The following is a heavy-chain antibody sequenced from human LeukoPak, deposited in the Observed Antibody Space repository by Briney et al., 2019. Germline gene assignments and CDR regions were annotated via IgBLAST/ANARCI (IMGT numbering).Heavy chain of an antibody. CDR3: ARGRGYYDSSGHLDY. CDR2: INPNSGGT. V-gene: IGHV1-2*02. J-gene: IGHJ4*01. Sequence: ASVKVSCKASGYTFTGYYMHWVRQAPGQGLEWMGWINPNSGGTNYAQKFQGRVTMTRDTSVSTAYMELSRLRSDDTAVYYCARGRGYYDSSGHLDYWGPGTLVTVSS. D-gene: IGHD3-22*01. CDR1: GYTFTGYY.